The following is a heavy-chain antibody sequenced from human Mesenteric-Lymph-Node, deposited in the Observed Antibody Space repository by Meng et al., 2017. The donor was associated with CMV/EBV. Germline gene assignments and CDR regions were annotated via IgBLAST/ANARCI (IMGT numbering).Heavy chain of an antibody. CDR3: ARAPLYYYDSSGYYRPSYYFDY. Sequence: LRPSCAISGDSASSNSAAWNWIRQSPSRGLEWLGRTYYRPKWYNDYAVSVKSRITINPDTSKNQFSLQLNSVTPEDTAVYYCARAPLYYYDSSGYYRPSYYFDYWGQGTLVTVSS. CDR1: GDSASSNSAA. V-gene: IGHV6-1*01. CDR2: TYYRPKWYN. J-gene: IGHJ4*02. D-gene: IGHD3-22*01.